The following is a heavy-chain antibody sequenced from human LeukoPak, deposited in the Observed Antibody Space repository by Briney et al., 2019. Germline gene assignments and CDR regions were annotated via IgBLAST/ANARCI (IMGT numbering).Heavy chain of an antibody. CDR3: ARGDCSGGSCYLSLTTIDY. Sequence: GGSLRLSCAVSGFTVSTNYMSWVRQAPGKGLEWVSVIYSGGSTYYADSVKGRFTISRDNSKNTLYLQMNSLRAEDTAVYYCARGDCSGGSCYLSLTTIDYWGQGTLVTVSS. CDR2: IYSGGST. CDR1: GFTVSTNY. J-gene: IGHJ4*02. D-gene: IGHD2-15*01. V-gene: IGHV3-66*01.